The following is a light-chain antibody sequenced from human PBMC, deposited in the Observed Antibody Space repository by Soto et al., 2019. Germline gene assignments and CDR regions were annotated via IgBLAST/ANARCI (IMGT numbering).Light chain of an antibody. V-gene: IGLV2-14*01. CDR1: SSDVGGYNY. CDR2: DVS. CDR3: SSYTSSGTPYV. J-gene: IGLJ1*01. Sequence: QSALTQPASVSGSPGQSITISCTGTSSDVGGYNYVSWYQQHPGKAPKLMIYDVSNRPSGVSNRFSGSKSGNTASLTISGLQAEDEADYYCSSYTSSGTPYVFGTGTQLPVL.